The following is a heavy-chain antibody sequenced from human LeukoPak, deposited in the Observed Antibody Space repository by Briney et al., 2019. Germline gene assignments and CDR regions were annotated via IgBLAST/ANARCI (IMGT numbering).Heavy chain of an antibody. CDR3: AKDYCRGGNCPLPFFDS. V-gene: IGHV3-23*01. CDR2: IIDVGGT. D-gene: IGHD2-15*01. CDR1: GFIFTKYW. Sequence: GGSLRLSCAASGFIFTKYWMHWVRQAPGEGLEWVSGIIDVGGTYYADSVKGRFTISRDSSKNTLYLQMNSLRAEDTATYYCAKDYCRGGNCPLPFFDSWGQGTLVTVSS. J-gene: IGHJ4*02.